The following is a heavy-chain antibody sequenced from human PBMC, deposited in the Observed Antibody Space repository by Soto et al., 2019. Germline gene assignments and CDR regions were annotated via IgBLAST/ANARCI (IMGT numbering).Heavy chain of an antibody. D-gene: IGHD1-26*01. CDR2: IVVGSGNT. V-gene: IGHV1-58*01. CDR1: GFTFTSSA. Sequence: QMQLVQSGPEVKKPGTSVKVSCKASGFTFTSSAVQWVRQARGQRLEWIGWIVVGSGNTNYAQKFQERVTITRDMSTSTAYMELSSLRSDDTAVYYCAAASGSYILIDYWGQGTLVTVSS. CDR3: AAASGSYILIDY. J-gene: IGHJ4*02.